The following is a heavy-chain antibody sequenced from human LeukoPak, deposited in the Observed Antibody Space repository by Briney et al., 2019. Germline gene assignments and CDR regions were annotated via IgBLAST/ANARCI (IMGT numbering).Heavy chain of an antibody. Sequence: GGSLRLSCAASGFTFSSYNMNWARQAPGKGLEWVSSISSNTSYRYYADSVKGRFTISRDNAKNSLYLQMNSLRAEDTAVYYCARGGDAGRYWYFDLWGRGTLVTVSS. D-gene: IGHD7-27*01. CDR1: GFTFSSYN. CDR3: ARGGDAGRYWYFDL. V-gene: IGHV3-21*01. J-gene: IGHJ2*01. CDR2: ISSNTSYR.